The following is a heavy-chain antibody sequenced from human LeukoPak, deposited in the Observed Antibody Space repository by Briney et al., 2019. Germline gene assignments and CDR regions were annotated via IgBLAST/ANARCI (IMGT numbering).Heavy chain of an antibody. J-gene: IGHJ4*02. D-gene: IGHD1-1*01. V-gene: IGHV3-43*02. CDR2: ISGSGGST. CDR3: AGTVERGY. CDR1: GFTFDDYA. Sequence: PGGSLRLSCAASGFTFDDYAMHWVRQAPGKGLEWVSAISGSGGSTYYADSVKGRFTISRDNAKNSLYLQMNSLRAEDTAVYYCAGTVERGYWGQGTLVTVSS.